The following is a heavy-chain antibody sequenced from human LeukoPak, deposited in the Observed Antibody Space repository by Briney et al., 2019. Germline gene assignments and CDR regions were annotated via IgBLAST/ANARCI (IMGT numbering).Heavy chain of an antibody. CDR3: ANLGQHDSSGYYRLYYFDY. J-gene: IGHJ4*02. D-gene: IGHD3-22*01. CDR1: GFTFSSYG. CDR2: IRYDGSNK. Sequence: PGGSLRLSCAASGFTFSSYGMHWVRQAPGKGLGWVAFIRYDGSNKYYADSVKGRFTISRDNSKNTLYLQMNSLRAEDTAVYYCANLGQHDSSGYYRLYYFDYWGQGTLVTVSS. V-gene: IGHV3-30*02.